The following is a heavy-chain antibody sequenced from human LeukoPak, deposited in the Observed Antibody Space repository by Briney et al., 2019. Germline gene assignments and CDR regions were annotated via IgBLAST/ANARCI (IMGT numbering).Heavy chain of an antibody. V-gene: IGHV3-9*01. CDR1: GFTFDDYA. CDR3: AKDRGRIVVVIQPIDY. J-gene: IGHJ4*02. D-gene: IGHD2-21*01. Sequence: GGSLRLSCAASGFTFDDYAMHWVRQAPGKGLEWVSGISWNSGSIGYADSVKGRFTISRDNAKNSLYLQMNSLRAEDTALYYCAKDRGRIVVVIQPIDYWGQGTLVTVSS. CDR2: ISWNSGSI.